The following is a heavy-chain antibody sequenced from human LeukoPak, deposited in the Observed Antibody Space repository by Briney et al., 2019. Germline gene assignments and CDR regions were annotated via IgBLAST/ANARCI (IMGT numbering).Heavy chain of an antibody. D-gene: IGHD1-26*01. Sequence: PSETLSLTCTVSGYSISSGYYWGWIRQPPGKGLEWIGSIYHSGSTYYNPSLKSRVTISVDTSKNQFSLKLSSVTAADTAVYYCARGSDSRNTFFYFDSWGQGTHVTVSS. CDR1: GYSISSGYY. J-gene: IGHJ4*02. CDR3: ARGSDSRNTFFYFDS. V-gene: IGHV4-38-2*02. CDR2: IYHSGST.